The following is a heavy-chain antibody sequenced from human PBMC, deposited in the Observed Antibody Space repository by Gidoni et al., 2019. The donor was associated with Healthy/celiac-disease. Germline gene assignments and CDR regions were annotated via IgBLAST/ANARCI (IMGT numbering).Heavy chain of an antibody. V-gene: IGHV1-69*01. J-gene: IGHJ4*02. CDR3: ARGRYYEITMIVVVIKPSYFDY. CDR1: GGTFSSYA. D-gene: IGHD3-22*01. Sequence: QVQLVQSGAEVKKPGSSVQVSCKASGGTFSSYAISWVRQAPGQGLEWMGGIIPIFGTANYAQKFQGRVTITADESTSTAYMELSSLRSEDTAVYYCARGRYYEITMIVVVIKPSYFDYWGQGTLVTVSS. CDR2: IIPIFGTA.